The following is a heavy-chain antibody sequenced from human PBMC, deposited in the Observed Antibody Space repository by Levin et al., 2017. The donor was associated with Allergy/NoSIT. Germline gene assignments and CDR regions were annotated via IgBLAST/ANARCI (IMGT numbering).Heavy chain of an antibody. D-gene: IGHD6-19*01. CDR3: TRRPSGWYPNWFDP. J-gene: IGHJ5*02. CDR1: GFTFGDYA. V-gene: IGHV3-49*03. CDR2: IRSKAYGGTT. Sequence: PGGSLRLSCTASGFTFGDYAMSWFRQAPGKGLEWVGLIRSKAYGGTTENAASVKGRFTISRDDSKSIAYLQMNSLKTEDTAVYYCTRRPSGWYPNWFDPWGQGTLVTVSS.